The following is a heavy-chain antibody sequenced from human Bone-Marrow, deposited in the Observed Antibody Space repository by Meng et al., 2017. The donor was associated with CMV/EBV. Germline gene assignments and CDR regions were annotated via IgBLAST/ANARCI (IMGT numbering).Heavy chain of an antibody. V-gene: IGHV6-1*01. CDR2: TYYRSKWYN. CDR3: ARDYYDSGGYYYTEGYYHGLDV. D-gene: IGHD3-22*01. CDR1: GDSVSSNIAA. J-gene: IGHJ6*04. Sequence: SQTLSLTCAISGDSVSSNIAAWNWIRQSPARGLEWLGRTYYRSKWYNDYAISVKSRITINPDTSKNQFSLQLNYVTPEDTAVYYCARDYYDSGGYYYTEGYYHGLDVWGEGTTVTVSS.